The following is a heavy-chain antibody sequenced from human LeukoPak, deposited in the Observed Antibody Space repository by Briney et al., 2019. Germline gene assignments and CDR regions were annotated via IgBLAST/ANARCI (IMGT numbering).Heavy chain of an antibody. J-gene: IGHJ4*02. D-gene: IGHD4-17*01. CDR2: ISAYNGNT. Sequence: VKVSCKASGYTFTSYGISWVRQAPGQGLEWMGWISAYNGNTNYAQKLQGRVTMTTDTSTSTAYMELRSLRSDDTAVYYCARDQGLRDYGDYQQFDYWGQGTLVTVSS. V-gene: IGHV1-18*01. CDR1: GYTFTSYG. CDR3: ARDQGLRDYGDYQQFDY.